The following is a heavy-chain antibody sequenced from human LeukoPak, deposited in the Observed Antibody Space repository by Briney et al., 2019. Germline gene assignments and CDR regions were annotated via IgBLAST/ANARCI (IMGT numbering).Heavy chain of an antibody. CDR3: AKAMGSSGWYGKVFDY. D-gene: IGHD6-19*01. J-gene: IGHJ4*02. CDR2: ISGSGGST. Sequence: PGGSLRLSCAASGFTFSSYAMSWVRQAPGKGLEWVSAISGSGGSTYYADSVKGRFTISRDNSKNTLYRQMNSLRAEDTAVYYCAKAMGSSGWYGKVFDYWGQGTLVTVSS. CDR1: GFTFSSYA. V-gene: IGHV3-23*01.